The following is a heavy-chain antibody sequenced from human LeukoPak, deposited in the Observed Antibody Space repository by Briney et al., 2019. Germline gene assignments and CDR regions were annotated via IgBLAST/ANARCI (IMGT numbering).Heavy chain of an antibody. J-gene: IGHJ4*02. Sequence: TSETLSLTCTVSGGSISSYCWSWIRQPPGKGLEWIGYIYYSGITYYNPSLKSRVTISVDTSKNQFSLKLSSVTAADTAVYYCARDRRYCSSTRCYGLPDYWGQGTLVTVSS. CDR1: GGSISSYC. CDR2: IYYSGIT. CDR3: ARDRRYCSSTRCYGLPDY. D-gene: IGHD2-2*01. V-gene: IGHV4-59*12.